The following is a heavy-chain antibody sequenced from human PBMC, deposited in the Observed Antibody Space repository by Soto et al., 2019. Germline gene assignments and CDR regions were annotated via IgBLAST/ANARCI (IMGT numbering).Heavy chain of an antibody. CDR3: AKVPTDYGDYYPAISYYYYGMDV. V-gene: IGHV3-23*01. CDR1: GFTFSSYA. Sequence: GGSLRLSCAASGFTFSSYAMSWVRQAPGKGLEWVSAISGSGGSTYYADSVKGRFTISRDNSKNTLYLQMNSLRAEDTAVYYCAKVPTDYGDYYPAISYYYYGMDVWGQGTTVTVSS. J-gene: IGHJ6*02. D-gene: IGHD4-17*01. CDR2: ISGSGGST.